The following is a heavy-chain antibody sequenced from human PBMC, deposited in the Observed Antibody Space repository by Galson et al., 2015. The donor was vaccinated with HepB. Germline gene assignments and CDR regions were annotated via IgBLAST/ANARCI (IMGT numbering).Heavy chain of an antibody. CDR2: IYYSGST. J-gene: IGHJ4*02. CDR1: GGSISSYY. CDR3: ARLNDYGGNPYYFDY. V-gene: IGHV4-59*01. D-gene: IGHD4-23*01. Sequence: ETLSLTCTVSGGSISSYYWSWIRQPPGKGLEWIGYIYYSGSTNYNPSLKSRVTISVDTSKNQFSLKLSSVTAADTAVYYCARLNDYGGNPYYFDYWGQGTLVTVSS.